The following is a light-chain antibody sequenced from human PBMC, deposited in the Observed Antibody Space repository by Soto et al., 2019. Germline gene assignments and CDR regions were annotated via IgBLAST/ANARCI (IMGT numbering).Light chain of an antibody. Sequence: QSVLTQPPSASGTPGQRVTISCSGSSSNIGSNSVYWYQQLPGTAPKLLIYRNNQRPSGVPDLFSGSKSGTSASLAISGLRSEDEADYYCAAWDDSLSGPVFGGGTKPTVL. J-gene: IGLJ3*02. CDR2: RNN. CDR1: SSNIGSNS. CDR3: AAWDDSLSGPV. V-gene: IGLV1-47*01.